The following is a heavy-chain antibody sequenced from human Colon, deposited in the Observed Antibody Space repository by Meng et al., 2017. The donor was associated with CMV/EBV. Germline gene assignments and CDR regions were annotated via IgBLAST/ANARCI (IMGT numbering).Heavy chain of an antibody. V-gene: IGHV3-53*01. J-gene: IGHJ5*02. Sequence: GESLKISCAASGFSVSRNYMNWVRQAPGKGPEWVSIIYSSGSSGRSTYYADFVKGRFTISRDDSKNIVYLQLNRLTVEDTAVYYCAREWWFDTWGQGTLVTVSS. CDR1: GFSVSRNY. CDR2: IYSSGSSGRST. CDR3: AREWWFDT.